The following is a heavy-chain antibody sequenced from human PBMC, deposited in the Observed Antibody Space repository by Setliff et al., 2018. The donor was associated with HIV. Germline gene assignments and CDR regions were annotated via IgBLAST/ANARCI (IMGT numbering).Heavy chain of an antibody. D-gene: IGHD3-3*01. J-gene: IGHJ4*02. CDR2: IIPIFATA. CDR3: ARGREWLPVASYFDY. Sequence: ASVKVSCKASGGTFSRYAINWVRQAPGQGLEWMGGIIPIFATADYAQKFQGRVTITADESTSTAYMELSSLRSEDTAVYYCARGREWLPVASYFDYWGQGTLVTSPQ. CDR1: GGTFSRYA. V-gene: IGHV1-69*13.